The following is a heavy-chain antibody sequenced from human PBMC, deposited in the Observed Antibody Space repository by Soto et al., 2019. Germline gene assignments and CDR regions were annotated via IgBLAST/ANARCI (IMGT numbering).Heavy chain of an antibody. CDR3: ASDLEALGYCSGGSCYSFDY. V-gene: IGHV3-48*01. Sequence: ESGGGLVQPGGSLRLSCAASGFTFSSYSMNWVRQAPGKGLEWVSYISSSSSTIYYADSVKGRFTISRDNAKNSLYLQMNSLRAEDTAVYYCASDLEALGYCSGGSCYSFDYWGQGTLVTVSS. CDR2: ISSSSSTI. CDR1: GFTFSSYS. J-gene: IGHJ4*02. D-gene: IGHD2-15*01.